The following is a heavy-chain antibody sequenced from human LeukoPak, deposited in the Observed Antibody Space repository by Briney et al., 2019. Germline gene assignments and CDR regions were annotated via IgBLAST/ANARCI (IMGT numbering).Heavy chain of an antibody. CDR1: GFTFSSYA. CDR2: ISGSGGST. CDR3: VKDRYYDSSGYGHY. V-gene: IGHV3-23*01. J-gene: IGHJ4*02. Sequence: PGGSLRLSCAASGFTFSSYAMSWVRQAPGKGLEWVSAISGSGGSTYYADSVKGRFTISRDNSKNTLYLQMSSLRAEDTAVYYCVKDRYYDSSGYGHYWGQGTLVTVSS. D-gene: IGHD3-22*01.